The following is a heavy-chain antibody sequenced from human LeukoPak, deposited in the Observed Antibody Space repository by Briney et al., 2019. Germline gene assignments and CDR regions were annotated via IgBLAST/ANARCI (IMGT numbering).Heavy chain of an antibody. V-gene: IGHV3-21*01. CDR3: ARDAYSSGSYHAFDI. CDR2: ISSSSSYR. Sequence: GGSLRLSCAASGFTFSAHSMNWVRQAAGKGLEWVSSISSSSSYRYYADSMQGRFTISRDHAKNSLYLKMNSLRAEDTAVYYCARDAYSSGSYHAFDIWGQGTMVTVSS. CDR1: GFTFSAHS. D-gene: IGHD3-10*01. J-gene: IGHJ3*02.